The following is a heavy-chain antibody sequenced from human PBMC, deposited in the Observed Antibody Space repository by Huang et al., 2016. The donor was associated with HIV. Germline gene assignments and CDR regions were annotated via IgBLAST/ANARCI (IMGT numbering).Heavy chain of an antibody. D-gene: IGHD3-3*01. J-gene: IGHJ6*02. Sequence: QVQLQQWGAGVLKPSETLSLTCAVYGGPFNNYSWSWVRQLTGRRLEGIREIIHSGGSDSKPSLKSRVSMLIDPSKKQFALRLPSVTAADTAVYYCARVPTPSYYDFWSISPSHEDVYYYNMDVWGQGTTVIVSS. CDR2: IIHSGGS. V-gene: IGHV4-34*02. CDR3: ARVPTPSYYDFWSISPSHEDVYYYNMDV. CDR1: GGPFNNYS.